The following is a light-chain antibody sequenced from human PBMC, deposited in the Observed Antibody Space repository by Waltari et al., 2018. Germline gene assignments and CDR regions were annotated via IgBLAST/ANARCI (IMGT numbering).Light chain of an antibody. V-gene: IGKV1-16*02. CDR1: QDISNY. J-gene: IGKJ4*01. CDR2: GAS. CDR3: QQYNSFPLT. Sequence: DIQLTQSRSSLSASVGDRVTITCRAIQDISNYLAWFQQKPGKAPKSLIYGASNLQSGVPSKFSGSGSGTDFTLTISSLQPEDSATYYCQQYNSFPLTFGGGTKVEIK.